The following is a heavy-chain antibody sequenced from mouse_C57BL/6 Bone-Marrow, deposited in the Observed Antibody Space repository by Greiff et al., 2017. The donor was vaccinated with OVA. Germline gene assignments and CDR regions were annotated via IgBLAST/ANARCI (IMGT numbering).Heavy chain of an antibody. V-gene: IGHV3-8*01. D-gene: IGHD2-5*01. CDR2: ISYSGST. J-gene: IGHJ1*03. CDR3: ARRYSNYDWYFDV. Sequence: EVQLQPSGPGLAKPSQTLSLTCSVTGYSITSDYWNWFRKFPGNKLAYMGYISYSGSTYYHPSLKSRISITRDTSKNQYYLQLNSGTTEDTATYYCARRYSNYDWYFDVWGTGTTVTVSS. CDR1: GYSITSDY.